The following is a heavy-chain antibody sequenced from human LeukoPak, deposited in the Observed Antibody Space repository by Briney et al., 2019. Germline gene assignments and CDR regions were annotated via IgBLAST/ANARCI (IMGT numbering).Heavy chain of an antibody. V-gene: IGHV4-34*01. CDR1: GGSFSGYF. CDR2: INHSGST. D-gene: IGHD3-22*01. J-gene: IGHJ4*02. Sequence: SETLSLTCAVYGGSFSGYFWSWIRQAPGKGLDWIGEINHSGSTDYNPSLKSRVSILVDTSKSQFSLKLSSVTAADTAVYYCARRYDDARSPLNDWGRGILVTVSS. CDR3: ARRYDDARSPLND.